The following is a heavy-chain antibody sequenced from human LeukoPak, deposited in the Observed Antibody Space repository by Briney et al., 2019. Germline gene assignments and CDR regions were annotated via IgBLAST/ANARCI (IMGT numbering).Heavy chain of an antibody. CDR1: GGSISSYY. V-gene: IGHV4-59*01. J-gene: IGHJ3*02. CDR2: VYYSGST. Sequence: SETLSLTCTVSGGSISSYYWSWIRQPPGKGLEWIGYVYYSGSTNYNPSLKSRVTISVDTSKNRFSLKLSSVTAADTAVYYCARGSAVTTYDAFDIWGQGSMVTVAS. D-gene: IGHD4-17*01. CDR3: ARGSAVTTYDAFDI.